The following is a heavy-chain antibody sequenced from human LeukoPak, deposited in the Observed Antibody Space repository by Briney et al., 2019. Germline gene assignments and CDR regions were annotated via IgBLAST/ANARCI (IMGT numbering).Heavy chain of an antibody. J-gene: IGHJ4*02. CDR3: ARGRPSLYYYDSSGYYYGY. V-gene: IGHV1-8*01. D-gene: IGHD3-22*01. CDR1: GYTFTSYD. CDR2: MNPNSGNT. Sequence: ASVTVSCKASGYTFTSYDINWVRQATGQGLEWMGWMNPNSGNTGYAQKFQGRVTMTRNTSISTAYMELSSLRSEDTAVYYCARGRPSLYYYDSSGYYYGYWGQGTLVTVSS.